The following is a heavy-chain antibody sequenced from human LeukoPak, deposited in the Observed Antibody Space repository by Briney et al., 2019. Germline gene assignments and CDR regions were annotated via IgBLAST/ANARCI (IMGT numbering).Heavy chain of an antibody. CDR3: ARPMYYDFWSGYLNWFDP. D-gene: IGHD3-3*01. J-gene: IGHJ5*02. Sequence: SETLSLTCTVSGYSISSGYYWGWIRQPPGKGLEWIGSIYYSGSTYYNPSLKSRVTISVDTSKNQFSLKLSSVTAADTAVYYCARPMYYDFWSGYLNWFDPWGQGTLVTVSS. CDR2: IYYSGST. V-gene: IGHV4-38-2*02. CDR1: GYSISSGYY.